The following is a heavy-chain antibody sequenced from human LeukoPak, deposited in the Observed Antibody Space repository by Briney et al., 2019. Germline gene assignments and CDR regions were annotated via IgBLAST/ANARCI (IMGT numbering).Heavy chain of an antibody. Sequence: SETLSLTCTVSGGSISSSSYYWGWIRQPPGKGLEWIGSIYYSGSTYYNPSLKSRVTISVDTSKNQFSLKLSSVTAADTAVYYCASSPIWFGELLPGDFDYWGQGTLVTVSS. J-gene: IGHJ4*02. CDR1: GGSISSSSYY. CDR3: ASSPIWFGELLPGDFDY. CDR2: IYYSGST. V-gene: IGHV4-39*01. D-gene: IGHD3-10*01.